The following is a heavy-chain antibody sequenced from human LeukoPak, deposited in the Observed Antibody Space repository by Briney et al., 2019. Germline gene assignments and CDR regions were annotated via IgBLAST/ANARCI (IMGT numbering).Heavy chain of an antibody. J-gene: IGHJ3*01. D-gene: IGHD3-10*02. CDR3: ARGRTMLNIRGAFNV. CDR2: VYYNGSA. CDR1: GGSISSGSYY. Sequence: PSETLSLTCTVSGGSISSGSYYWSWIRQSPGKGLEWIGYVYYNGSANYSPSLKSRVTMSVDMSNNQFSLHLTSVTAADTAVYFCARGRTMLNIRGAFNVWGQGTMVTVSS. V-gene: IGHV4-61*01.